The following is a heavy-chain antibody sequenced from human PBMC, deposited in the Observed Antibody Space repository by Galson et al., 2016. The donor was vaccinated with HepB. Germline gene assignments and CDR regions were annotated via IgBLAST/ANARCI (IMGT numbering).Heavy chain of an antibody. CDR1: GDSVSSNSAS. CDR2: TYYRSKWYN. V-gene: IGHV6-1*01. J-gene: IGHJ6*03. Sequence: CAISGDSVSSNSASWNFIRQSPSRGLEWLGRTYYRSKWYNDYAVSVRSRITINPDTSKNQFSLQLNSVTPEDTAVYYCARGILEQLKPSAYYYYVDVWGKGTTVTVSS. D-gene: IGHD1/OR15-1a*01. CDR3: ARGILEQLKPSAYYYYVDV.